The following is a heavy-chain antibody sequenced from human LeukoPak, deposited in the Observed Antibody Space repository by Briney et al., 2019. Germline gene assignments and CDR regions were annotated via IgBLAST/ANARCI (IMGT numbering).Heavy chain of an antibody. V-gene: IGHV1-46*01. D-gene: IGHD6-13*01. CDR3: AREAAAAGENYFDY. CDR2: INPSGGST. Sequence: ASVKVSCKASGYTFTSYYMHWVRRAPGQGLEWIGIINPSGGSTSYAQKFQGRVTMTRDTSISTAYMELSRLRSDDTAVYYCAREAAAAGENYFDYWGQGTLVTVSS. J-gene: IGHJ4*02. CDR1: GYTFTSYY.